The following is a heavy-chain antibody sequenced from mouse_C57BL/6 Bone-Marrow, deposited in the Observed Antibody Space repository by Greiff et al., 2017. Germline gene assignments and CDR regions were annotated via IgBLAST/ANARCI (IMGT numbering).Heavy chain of an antibody. Sequence: VQLVESGAELVRPGTSVKVSCKASGYAFTNYLIEWVKQRPGQGLEWIGVINPGSGGTNYNEKFKGKATLTADKSSSTAYMQLSSLTSEDSAVXFCARDDYDGFAYWGQGTLVTVSA. D-gene: IGHD2-4*01. CDR2: INPGSGGT. CDR1: GYAFTNYL. J-gene: IGHJ3*01. CDR3: ARDDYDGFAY. V-gene: IGHV1-54*01.